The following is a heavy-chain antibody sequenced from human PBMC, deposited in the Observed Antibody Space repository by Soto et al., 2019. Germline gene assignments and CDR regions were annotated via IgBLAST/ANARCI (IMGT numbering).Heavy chain of an antibody. J-gene: IGHJ4*02. D-gene: IGHD5-12*01. CDR3: VRGRLLRLRFGGFDS. Sequence: SETLSLTYTFYGGSCTFSGYYWSWIRQPPGEGLEWIVEINHSGTTKHNPSLESRVTISLDTSKNQFSLDLTAMTAADTAVYYWVRGRLLRLRFGGFDSWGQRTLVTVSS. V-gene: IGHV4-34*01. CDR1: GGSCTFSGYY. CDR2: INHSGTT.